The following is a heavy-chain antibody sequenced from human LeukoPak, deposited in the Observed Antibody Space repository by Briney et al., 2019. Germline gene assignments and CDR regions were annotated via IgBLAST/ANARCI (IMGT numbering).Heavy chain of an antibody. CDR3: ARGFYTNDF. J-gene: IGHJ4*02. D-gene: IGHD4-11*01. CDR2: TSTRGGST. V-gene: IGHV3-23*01. CDR1: GFTFSSNA. Sequence: GGSLRLSCTASGFTFSSNAMSWVRQAPGKGLEWVSTSTRGGSTYYADSVKGRFTISRDNSKNTLYLQMDSLRVEDTAVYYCARGFYTNDFWGQGALVAVSA.